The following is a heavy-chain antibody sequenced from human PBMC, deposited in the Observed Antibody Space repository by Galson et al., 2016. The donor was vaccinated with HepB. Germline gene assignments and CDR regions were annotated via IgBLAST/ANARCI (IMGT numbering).Heavy chain of an antibody. Sequence: SLRLPCAASGFTFSNNAMTWVRQAPGQGLEWVSAISGTGGNTYYADSVKGRFTISRENSKNTLYLQMNILRPEDTAVYHCAKDSSQFWSGYSLSYWGLGTLVTVSS. D-gene: IGHD3-3*01. V-gene: IGHV3-23*01. CDR1: GFTFSNNA. CDR3: AKDSSQFWSGYSLSY. J-gene: IGHJ4*02. CDR2: ISGTGGNT.